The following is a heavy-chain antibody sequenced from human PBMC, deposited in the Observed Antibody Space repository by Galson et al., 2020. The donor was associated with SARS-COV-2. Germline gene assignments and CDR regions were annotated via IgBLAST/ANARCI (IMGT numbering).Heavy chain of an antibody. CDR1: GFTFDDYA. D-gene: IGHD6-19*01. V-gene: IGHV3-9*01. J-gene: IGHJ4*02. CDR3: AKGEPGIAVADAFDY. Sequence: PGGSLRLSCAASGFTFDDYAMHWVRQAPGKGLEWVSGISWNSGSIGYADSVKGRFTISRDNAKNSLYLQMNSLRAEDTALYYCAKGEPGIAVADAFDYWGQGTLVTVSS. CDR2: ISWNSGSI.